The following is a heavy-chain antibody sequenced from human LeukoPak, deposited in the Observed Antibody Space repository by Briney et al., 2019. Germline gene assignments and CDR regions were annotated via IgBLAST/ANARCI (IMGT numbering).Heavy chain of an antibody. CDR2: IYYSGST. J-gene: IGHJ5*02. V-gene: IGHV4-59*01. D-gene: IGHD3-22*01. CDR3: AREKVDDSSGYPKCNWFDP. CDR1: GGSISSYY. Sequence: PSETLSLTCTVSGGSISSYYWSWIRQPPEKGLEWIGYIYYSGSTNHNPSLKSRVTLSVDTSKKQFSLKLSSVTAADTAVYYCAREKVDDSSGYPKCNWFDPWGQGTLVTVSS.